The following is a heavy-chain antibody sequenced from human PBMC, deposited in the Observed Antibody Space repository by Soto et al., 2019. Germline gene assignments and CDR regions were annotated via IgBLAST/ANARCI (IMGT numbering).Heavy chain of an antibody. D-gene: IGHD2-15*01. J-gene: IGHJ4*02. CDR2: IFYDGYT. CDR1: GDSISGSPYF. CDR3: ARLQAPVPHY. V-gene: IGHV4-39*01. Sequence: QLQLQESGPGLVMPSETLSLTCTVSGDSISGSPYFWGWIRQPPGKRLEWIGSIFYDGYTVYSPSLXXRVTISVDTSKNQFSLRLTSVAAADTAIFFCARLQAPVPHYWGQGTLVTVSS.